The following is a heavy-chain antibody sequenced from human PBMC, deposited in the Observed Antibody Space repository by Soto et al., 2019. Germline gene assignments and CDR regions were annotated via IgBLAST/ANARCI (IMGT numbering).Heavy chain of an antibody. D-gene: IGHD2-15*01. V-gene: IGHV3-74*01. J-gene: IGHJ6*02. CDR1: GFTFGSYW. CDR3: ARGDRCSGGTCYSVGYYGMDV. CDR2: KNSDGSYT. Sequence: GGFLRLSCAASGFTFGSYWMRWVRQAPGKGLMWVSQKNSDGSYTSYADSVKGRFTISRDNAKNTLYLQMNSLRSEDTALYYCARGDRCSGGTCYSVGYYGMDVWGQGTTVTVSS.